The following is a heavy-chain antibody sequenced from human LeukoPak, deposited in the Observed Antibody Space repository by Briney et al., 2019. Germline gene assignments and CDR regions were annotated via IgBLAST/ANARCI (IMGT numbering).Heavy chain of an antibody. CDR1: GFTFSNYW. Sequence: GGSLRLSCAASGFTFSNYWMTWVRQAPGKGLEWVSSISSSSSYIYYADSVKGRFTISRDNAKNSLYLQMNSLRAEDTAVYYCARDLEYCSGGSCYDWFDPWGQGTLVTVSS. V-gene: IGHV3-21*01. CDR2: ISSSSSYI. D-gene: IGHD2-15*01. J-gene: IGHJ5*02. CDR3: ARDLEYCSGGSCYDWFDP.